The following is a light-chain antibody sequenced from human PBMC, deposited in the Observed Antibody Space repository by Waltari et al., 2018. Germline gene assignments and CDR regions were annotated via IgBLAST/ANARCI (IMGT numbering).Light chain of an antibody. CDR2: WAS. V-gene: IGKV4-1*01. CDR3: HQYYKTPPT. J-gene: IGKJ1*01. Sequence: DLVMPQSPDSLAVSLGERATINSKSRQSVLYSSDNKNYLAWYQQKPGQPPHLLIYWASTRESGVPDRFSGSGSGTDFTLTISNLQAEDVAVYYCHQYYKTPPTFGQGTKVEIK. CDR1: QSVLYSSDNKNY.